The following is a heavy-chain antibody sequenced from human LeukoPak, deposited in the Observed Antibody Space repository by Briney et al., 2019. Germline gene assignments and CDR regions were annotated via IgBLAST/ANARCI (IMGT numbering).Heavy chain of an antibody. CDR3: ARGLTMVRGVMDV. CDR1: GGSFSGYY. CDR2: INHSGST. J-gene: IGHJ6*04. Sequence: SETLSLTCAVYGGSFSGYYWSWIRQPPGKGLEWIGEINHSGSTNYNPSLKSRVTISVDTSKNQFSLKLSSVTAADTAVYYCARGLTMVRGVMDVWGKGTTVTVSS. V-gene: IGHV4-34*01. D-gene: IGHD3-10*01.